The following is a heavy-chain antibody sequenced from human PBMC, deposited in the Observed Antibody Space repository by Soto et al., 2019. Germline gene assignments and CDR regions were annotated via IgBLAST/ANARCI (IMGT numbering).Heavy chain of an antibody. J-gene: IGHJ6*02. D-gene: IGHD2-2*01. CDR2: IYPGDSDT. CDR1: EYSFTSYW. CDR3: ASCGSTSCTSGYSDYYGMDV. Sequence: PXESLKISCQCSEYSFTSYWSGLVLQLPGKGLGWMGIIYPGDSDTRYSPSFQGQVTISADKSISTAYLQWISLKASDTAMYYCASCGSTSCTSGYSDYYGMDVWGQATTVTVSS. V-gene: IGHV5-51*01.